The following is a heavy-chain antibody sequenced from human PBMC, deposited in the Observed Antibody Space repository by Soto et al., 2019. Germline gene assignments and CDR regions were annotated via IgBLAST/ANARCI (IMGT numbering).Heavy chain of an antibody. V-gene: IGHV3-20*01. CDR2: INWNGGST. CDR1: GFTFDDYG. CDR3: ASFCECYPRPYYHQSV. J-gene: IGHJ6*01. Sequence: GGSLRLSCAASGFTFDDYGMSWVRQAPGKGLEWVSGINWNGGSTGYADSVKGRFTISRDNAKNSLYLQMNSLRAEDTALYHCASFCECYPRPYYHQSVWAQGTTDPVSS. D-gene: IGHD2-21*01.